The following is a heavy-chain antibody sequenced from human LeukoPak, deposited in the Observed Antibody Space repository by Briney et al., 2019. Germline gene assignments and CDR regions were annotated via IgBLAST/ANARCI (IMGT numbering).Heavy chain of an antibody. CDR3: ARVGWELLWAYFDY. V-gene: IGHV4-59*01. CDR2: IYYSGST. D-gene: IGHD1-26*01. CDR1: GGSISSYY. Sequence: SETLSLTCTVSGGSISSYYWSWIRQPPGKGLEWIGHIYYSGSTNYNPSLKSRVTISVDTSKNQFSLKLSSVTAADTAVYYCARVGWELLWAYFDYWGQGTLVTVSS. J-gene: IGHJ4*02.